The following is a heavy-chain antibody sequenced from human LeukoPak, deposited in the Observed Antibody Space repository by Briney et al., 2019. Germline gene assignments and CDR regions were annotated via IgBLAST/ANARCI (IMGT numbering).Heavy chain of an antibody. D-gene: IGHD6-19*01. CDR3: TRLDYSSGWHGVRGYHFDY. J-gene: IGHJ4*01. CDR2: IRRKTYGGTT. V-gene: IGHV3-49*03. Sequence: GGSLRLSCATSGFSFGDYAMSWFRQAPGKGLEWIGFIRRKTYGGTTEYAGSVKSRVTISRDDSKNIAYLQMNSLKTEDTAVYFCTRLDYSSGWHGVRGYHFDYWGQGTLVTVSS. CDR1: GFSFGDYA.